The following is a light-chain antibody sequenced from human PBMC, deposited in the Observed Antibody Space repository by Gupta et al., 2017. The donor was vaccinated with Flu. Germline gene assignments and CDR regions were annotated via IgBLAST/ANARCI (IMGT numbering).Light chain of an antibody. J-gene: IGLJ2*01. V-gene: IGLV4-60*03. CDR3: ETWDSDSWV. Sequence: VKLTCTLTSGNGSYSIAWHQQQPGKAPRYLMKLEGSGSYNKGSGVPDRFSGSSSGADRYLTISNRQAEDEADYYCETWDSDSWVFGGGTKLTVL. CDR2: LEGSGSY. CDR1: SGNGSYS.